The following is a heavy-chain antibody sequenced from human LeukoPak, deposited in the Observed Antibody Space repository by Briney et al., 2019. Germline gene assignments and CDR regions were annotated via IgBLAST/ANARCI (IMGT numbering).Heavy chain of an antibody. V-gene: IGHV4-34*01. D-gene: IGHD3-9*01. CDR3: ARRWRGYYDILTGYYVRDAFDI. Sequence: PSETLSLTCAVYGGSFSGYYWSWIRQPPGKGLEWIGEINHSGSTNYNPSLKSRVTISVDTSKNQFSLKLSSVTAADTAVYYCARRWRGYYDILTGYYVRDAFDIWGQGTMVTVSS. J-gene: IGHJ3*02. CDR1: GGSFSGYY. CDR2: INHSGST.